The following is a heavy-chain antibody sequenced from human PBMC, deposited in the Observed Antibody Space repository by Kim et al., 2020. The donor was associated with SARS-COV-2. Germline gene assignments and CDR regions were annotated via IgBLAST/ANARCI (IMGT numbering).Heavy chain of an antibody. CDR2: ISASGQNT. CDR3: AATSPAPGF. D-gene: IGHD6-6*01. Sequence: GGSLRLSCAASKFTFTNYVMTWVRQAPGKGLEWVSSISASGQNTYYALSMRGQFTISRDNSENTVYLHLQSLSAEDTAIYYCAATSPAPGFWGQGTLVTVSS. CDR1: KFTFTNYV. J-gene: IGHJ4*02. V-gene: IGHV3-23*05.